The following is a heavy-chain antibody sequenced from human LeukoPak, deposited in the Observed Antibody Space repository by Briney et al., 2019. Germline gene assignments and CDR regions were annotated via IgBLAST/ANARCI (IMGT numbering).Heavy chain of an antibody. D-gene: IGHD6-19*01. CDR3: AASRSGVAVAGTELQH. Sequence: SVNVSCKASGFTFTSSAVQWVRQARGQRLEWIGWIVVGSGNTNYAQKFQERVTITRDMSTSTAYMELSSLRSEDTAVYYCAASRSGVAVAGTELQHWGQGTLVTVSS. J-gene: IGHJ1*01. CDR2: IVVGSGNT. CDR1: GFTFTSSA. V-gene: IGHV1-58*01.